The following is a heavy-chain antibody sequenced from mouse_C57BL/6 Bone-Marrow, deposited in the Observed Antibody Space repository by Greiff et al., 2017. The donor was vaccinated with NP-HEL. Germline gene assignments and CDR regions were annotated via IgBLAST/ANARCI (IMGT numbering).Heavy chain of an antibody. J-gene: IGHJ4*01. V-gene: IGHV1-80*01. Sequence: QVQLQQSGAELVKPGASVKISCKASGYAFSSYWMNWVKQRPGKGLEWIGQIYPGDGDTNYNGKFKGKATLTADKSSSTAYMQLSSLTSEDSAVYFCARQLRLLAMDYWGQGTSVTVSS. CDR3: ARQLRLLAMDY. CDR1: GYAFSSYW. D-gene: IGHD3-2*02. CDR2: IYPGDGDT.